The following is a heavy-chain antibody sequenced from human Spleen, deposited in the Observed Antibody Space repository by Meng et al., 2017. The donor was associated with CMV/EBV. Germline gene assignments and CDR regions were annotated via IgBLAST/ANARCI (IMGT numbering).Heavy chain of an antibody. Sequence: ASVKVSCKASGFTFTAYYMHWVQQAPGQGLEWMGWISPNSGDTKYAPKFQGRVTVTTDTSISTSYLEVRRLRSDDTAVYYCARDRAGHGDLGNWGQGTLVTVSS. CDR3: ARDRAGHGDLGN. CDR1: GFTFTAYY. J-gene: IGHJ4*02. D-gene: IGHD4-17*01. CDR2: ISPNSGDT. V-gene: IGHV1-2*02.